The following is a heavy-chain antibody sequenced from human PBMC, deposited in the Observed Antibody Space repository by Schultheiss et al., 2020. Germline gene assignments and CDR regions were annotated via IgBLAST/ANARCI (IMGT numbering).Heavy chain of an antibody. CDR3: ARVISWTTKMFDQ. CDR1: GFTFSSYG. V-gene: IGHV3-33*01. Sequence: GESLKISCAASGFTFSSYGMHWVRQAPGKGLEWVAVIWYDGSNKYYADSVKGRFTISRDNSKNTLYLQMNSLRAEDTAVYYCARVISWTTKMFDQWGQGTLVTVSS. CDR2: IWYDGSNK. J-gene: IGHJ4*02. D-gene: IGHD4-17*01.